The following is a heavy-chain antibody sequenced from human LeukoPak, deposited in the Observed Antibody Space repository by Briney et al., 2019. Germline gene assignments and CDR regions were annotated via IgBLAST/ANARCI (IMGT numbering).Heavy chain of an antibody. D-gene: IGHD3-3*01. CDR3: ARARKPLKENYDFWSGYYPRDILTGYGFDP. Sequence: PSETLSLTCTVSGGSTSSSSYYWGWIRQPPGKGLEWIGSIYYSGSTYYNPSLKSRVTISVDTSKNQFSLKLSSVTAADTAVYYCARARKPLKENYDFWSGYYPRDILTGYGFDPWGQGTLVTVSS. CDR2: IYYSGST. V-gene: IGHV4-39*01. CDR1: GGSTSSSSYY. J-gene: IGHJ5*02.